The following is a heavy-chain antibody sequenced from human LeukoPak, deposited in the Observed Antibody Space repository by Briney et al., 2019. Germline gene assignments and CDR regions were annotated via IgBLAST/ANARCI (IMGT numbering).Heavy chain of an antibody. Sequence: GGSLRLSCAASGFTFSSYSMNWVRQAPGKGLEWVSSISSSSSYIYYADSVKGRFTISRDNAKNSLYLQMNSLRAEDTAVYYCARVSGSEGLRLYYFDYWGQGTLVTVSS. V-gene: IGHV3-21*01. J-gene: IGHJ4*02. CDR1: GFTFSSYS. D-gene: IGHD3-16*01. CDR3: ARVSGSEGLRLYYFDY. CDR2: ISSSSSYI.